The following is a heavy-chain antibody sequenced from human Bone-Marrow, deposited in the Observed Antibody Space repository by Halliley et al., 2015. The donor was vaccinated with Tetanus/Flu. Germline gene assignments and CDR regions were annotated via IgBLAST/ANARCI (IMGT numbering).Heavy chain of an antibody. CDR3: ATIFGYWYFNI. CDR1: GFSVRNDY. V-gene: IGHV3-53*01. D-gene: IGHD3-10*01. CDR2: IYGDGTT. Sequence: SLRLSCAASGFSVRNDYMAWVRHAPGKGLEWVSTIYGDGTTFYSDAVKGRITVSRDNSKNTLDLQMNTLRVEDTALYYCATIFGYWYFNIWGRGTQVTVSS. J-gene: IGHJ2*01.